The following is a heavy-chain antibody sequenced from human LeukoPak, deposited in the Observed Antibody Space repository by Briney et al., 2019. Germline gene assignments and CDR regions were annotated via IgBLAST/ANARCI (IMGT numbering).Heavy chain of an antibody. D-gene: IGHD4-17*01. CDR1: GFTFSDYY. CDR3: ARDTNDYGDYVREDY. J-gene: IGHJ4*02. V-gene: IGHV3-11*01. Sequence: GGSLRLSCAASGFTFSDYYMSWIRQAPGKGVEGGSYISSSGSTIYYADSVKGRFTISRDNAKNSLYLQMNSLRAEDTAVYYCARDTNDYGDYVREDYWGQGTLVTVSS. CDR2: ISSSGSTI.